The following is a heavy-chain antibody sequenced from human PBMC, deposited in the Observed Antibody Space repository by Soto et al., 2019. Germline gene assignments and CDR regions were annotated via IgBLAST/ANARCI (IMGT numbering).Heavy chain of an antibody. CDR1: GYSFTRYW. CDR2: IDPSDSYT. V-gene: IGHV5-10-1*01. D-gene: IGHD3-3*01. Sequence: GESLKISCTGSGYSFTRYWISWVRQMPGKGLEWMGRIDPSDSYTNYSPSFQGHVTISADKSISTAYLQWSSLKASDTAMYYCASGFWSGYYWYYYYGMDVWGQGTTVTVSS. CDR3: ASGFWSGYYWYYYYGMDV. J-gene: IGHJ6*02.